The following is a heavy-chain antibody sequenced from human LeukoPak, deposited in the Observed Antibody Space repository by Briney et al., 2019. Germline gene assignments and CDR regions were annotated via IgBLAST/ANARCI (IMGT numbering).Heavy chain of an antibody. V-gene: IGHV3-20*04. J-gene: IGHJ6*03. D-gene: IGHD4-17*01. CDR1: GFTFDDYG. CDR2: TNWNGSGA. Sequence: GSLRLSCAASGFTFDDYGMSWVRQVPGKGLEWVSGTNWNGSGAGYADSVKGRFTISRDNANNSLYLQMNSLKAEDTALFYCARYLRKLYGRGGDYYFYMDVWGKGTTVTVSS. CDR3: ARYLRKLYGRGGDYYFYMDV.